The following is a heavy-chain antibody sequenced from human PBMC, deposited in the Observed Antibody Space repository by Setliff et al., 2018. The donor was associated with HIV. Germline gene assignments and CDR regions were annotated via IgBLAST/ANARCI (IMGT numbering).Heavy chain of an antibody. J-gene: IGHJ4*02. CDR1: GFTFSTYS. CDR3: ARFRLYHYSNKVDY. V-gene: IGHV3-48*01. D-gene: IGHD4-4*01. Sequence: GGSLRLSCAASGFTFSTYSMNWVRQAPGKGLEWISYINREETTEWYADSVKGRFIISRDNAKKSLYLQMSSLRAEDTAVYYCARFRLYHYSNKVDYWGQGTLVTVSS. CDR2: INREETTE.